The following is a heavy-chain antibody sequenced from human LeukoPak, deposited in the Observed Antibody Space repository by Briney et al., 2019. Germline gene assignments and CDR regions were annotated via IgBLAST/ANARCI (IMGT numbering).Heavy chain of an antibody. Sequence: PGGSLRLSCAASGFNFSSYAMSWVRQAPGKGLEWVSAIGGSGGSTYSDDSVKGRFTISRDNSKNTLYLQMNSLRAEDTAVYYCEQLRGGYYPPVVFAYWGQGTLVSVCS. CDR1: GFNFSSYA. CDR3: EQLRGGYYPPVVFAY. V-gene: IGHV3-23*01. CDR2: IGGSGGST. J-gene: IGHJ4*02. D-gene: IGHD3-3*01.